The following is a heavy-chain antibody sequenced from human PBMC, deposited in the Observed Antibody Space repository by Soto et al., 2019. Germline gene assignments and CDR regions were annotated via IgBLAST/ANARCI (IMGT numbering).Heavy chain of an antibody. V-gene: IGHV3-23*01. CDR1: GFTFSNYA. CDR2: ISGSGGST. CDR3: AKDQGSSWYEIDY. D-gene: IGHD6-13*01. J-gene: IGHJ4*02. Sequence: EVQLLESGGGLVQPGGSLGLSCEASGFTFSNYAVTWVRQPPGKGLEWVSTISGSGGSTYYADSVKGRFTISRDNSKNTLYLQMNSLRAEDTAVYYCAKDQGSSWYEIDYWGQGTLVTVSS.